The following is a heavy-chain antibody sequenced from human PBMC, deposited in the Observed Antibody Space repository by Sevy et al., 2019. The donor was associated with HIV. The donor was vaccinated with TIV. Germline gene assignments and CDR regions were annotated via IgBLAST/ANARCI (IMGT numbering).Heavy chain of an antibody. CDR2: IYYSGST. CDR1: GGSISSYY. CDR3: ARQIAVAGEVGYYYYYYMDV. J-gene: IGHJ6*03. V-gene: IGHV4-59*08. D-gene: IGHD6-19*01. Sequence: SETLSLTCTVSGGSISSYYWSWIRQPPGKGLEWIGYIYYSGSTNYNPSLKSRVTISVDTSKNQFSLKLSSVTAADTAVYYCARQIAVAGEVGYYYYYYMDVWGKGTTVTVSS.